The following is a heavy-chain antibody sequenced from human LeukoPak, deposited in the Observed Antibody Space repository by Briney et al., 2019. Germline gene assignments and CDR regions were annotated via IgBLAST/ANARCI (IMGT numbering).Heavy chain of an antibody. J-gene: IGHJ4*02. Sequence: GGSLRLSCAASGFTFSSYEMNWVRQAPGKGLEWVSYISSSGSTIYYADSVKGRFTISRDNAKNSLYLQMNSLRAEDTAVYYGARYLGYCRSTSCLWAFDYWGQGTLVTVSS. CDR1: GFTFSSYE. V-gene: IGHV3-48*03. D-gene: IGHD2-2*01. CDR2: ISSSGSTI. CDR3: ARYLGYCRSTSCLWAFDY.